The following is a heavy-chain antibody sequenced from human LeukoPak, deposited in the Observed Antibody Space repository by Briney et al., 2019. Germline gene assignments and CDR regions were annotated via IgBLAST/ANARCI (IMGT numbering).Heavy chain of an antibody. V-gene: IGHV3-7*04. CDR2: IKQDGSEK. J-gene: IGHJ4*02. Sequence: GGSLRLSCAASGFTFSSYWMSWVRQAPGKGLEWVANIKQDGSEKYYVDSVKGRFTISRDNAKNSLYLQMNSLRAEDTAVYYCARVYDFWSGPLDYWGQGTLVTVSS. CDR3: ARVYDFWSGPLDY. D-gene: IGHD3-3*01. CDR1: GFTFSSYW.